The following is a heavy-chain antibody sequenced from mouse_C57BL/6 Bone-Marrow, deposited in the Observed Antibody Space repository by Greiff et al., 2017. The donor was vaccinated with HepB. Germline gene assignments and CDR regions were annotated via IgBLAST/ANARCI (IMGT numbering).Heavy chain of an antibody. CDR1: GFTFSDYG. V-gene: IGHV5-17*01. CDR3: ASSGTPPYWYFDV. CDR2: ISSGSSTI. Sequence: DVKLVESGGGLVKPGGSLKLSCAASGFTFSDYGMHWVRQAPEKGLEWVAYISSGSSTIYYADTVKGRFTISRDNAKNTMFMQMTSLRSEDTAMYYCASSGTPPYWYFDVWGTGTTVTVSS. J-gene: IGHJ1*03. D-gene: IGHD4-1*01.